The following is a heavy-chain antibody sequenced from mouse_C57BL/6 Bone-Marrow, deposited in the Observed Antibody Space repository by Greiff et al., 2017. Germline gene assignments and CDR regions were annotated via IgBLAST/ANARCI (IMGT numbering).Heavy chain of an antibody. Sequence: QVQLKESGAELVRPGASVKLSCKASGYTFTDYYINWVKQRPGQGLKWIARIYPGGGNTYYNEKFKGKATLTAEKSYSTAYMQLSSLTSEDAAVYFGARMGGWLLRWYFDVWGTGTTVTVSS. CDR1: GYTFTDYY. CDR3: ARMGGWLLRWYFDV. J-gene: IGHJ1*03. CDR2: IYPGGGNT. D-gene: IGHD2-3*01. V-gene: IGHV1-76*01.